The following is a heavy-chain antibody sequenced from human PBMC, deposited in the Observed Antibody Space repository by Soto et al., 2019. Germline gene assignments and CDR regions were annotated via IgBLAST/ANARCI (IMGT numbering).Heavy chain of an antibody. CDR3: ARELGIAVASN. D-gene: IGHD6-19*01. J-gene: IGHJ4*02. Sequence: QVRLVQSGAEVKRPGASVTVSCKASGYTFTNYYMHWVRQAPGQGLEWMGVINPSGGGASYAQKFQGRITMTRDTSTSTVYMELSSLRSEDTAVYYCARELGIAVASNWGQGTLVTVSS. CDR2: INPSGGGA. V-gene: IGHV1-46*01. CDR1: GYTFTNYY.